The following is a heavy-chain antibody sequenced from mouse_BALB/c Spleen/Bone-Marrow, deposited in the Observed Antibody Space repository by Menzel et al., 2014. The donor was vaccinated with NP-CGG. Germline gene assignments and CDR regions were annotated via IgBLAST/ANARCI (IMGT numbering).Heavy chain of an antibody. V-gene: IGHV5-6-3*01. CDR3: ARVYGGYFDV. J-gene: IGHJ1*01. D-gene: IGHD1-1*01. CDR1: GFTFSSYG. CDR2: INNNGGKN. Sequence: VQLKEAGGGLVQPGGALKLSCVASGFTFSSYGMSWVRQAPDKRLALVATINNNGGKNYYPYSVKRQFPNTRDNAQNTLYLQMRRLKSEDTAMYYYARVYGGYFDVRCPWPTVTVPS.